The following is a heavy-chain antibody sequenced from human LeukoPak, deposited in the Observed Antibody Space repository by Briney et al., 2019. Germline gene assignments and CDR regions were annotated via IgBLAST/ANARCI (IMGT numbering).Heavy chain of an antibody. Sequence: SGGSLRLSCAASGFTLSSYAMHWVRQAPGKGLEWVAVISYDGSNKYYADSVKGRFTISRDNSKNTLYLQMNSLRAEDTAVYYCARPQWELGIGAFDIWGQGTMVTVSS. J-gene: IGHJ3*02. CDR3: ARPQWELGIGAFDI. CDR2: ISYDGSNK. D-gene: IGHD1-26*01. CDR1: GFTLSSYA. V-gene: IGHV3-30-3*01.